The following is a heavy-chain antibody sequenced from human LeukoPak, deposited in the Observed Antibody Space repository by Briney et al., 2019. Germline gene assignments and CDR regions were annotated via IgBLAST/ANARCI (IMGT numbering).Heavy chain of an antibody. CDR3: AKLGYCSGGNCYSGYFDY. V-gene: IGHV3-23*01. CDR1: GFTFNDYG. Sequence: GGSLRLSCAVSGFTFNDYGASWVRQAPGKGLEWVSALSGSGGSTYYADSVKGRFTISRDNSKNTLYLQMNSLRAEDTAVYYCAKLGYCSGGNCYSGYFDYWGQGTLVTVSS. D-gene: IGHD2-15*01. CDR2: LSGSGGST. J-gene: IGHJ4*02.